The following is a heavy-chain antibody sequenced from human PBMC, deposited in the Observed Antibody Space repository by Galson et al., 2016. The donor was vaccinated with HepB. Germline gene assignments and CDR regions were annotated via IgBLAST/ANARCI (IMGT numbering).Heavy chain of an antibody. CDR3: ARLFCTTTSCYAGTTDYYLGY. CDR1: GGSISSTNHF. V-gene: IGHV4-39*07. CDR2: IYHSGTA. Sequence: SETLSLTCTVSGGSISSTNHFWSWIRQTPGTGLEWIGYIYHSGTAHYNPSLNSRVTLSVDTSKNQFSLRLSAVTAADTALYYCARLFCTTTSCYAGTTDYYLGYWGQGTLVTVSS. D-gene: IGHD2-2*01. J-gene: IGHJ4*02.